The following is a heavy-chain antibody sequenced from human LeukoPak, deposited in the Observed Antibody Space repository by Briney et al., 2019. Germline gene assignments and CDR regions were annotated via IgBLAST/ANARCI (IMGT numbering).Heavy chain of an antibody. CDR3: ARDPRRAQYQLPMYNWFDP. CDR2: ISSSGSTI. D-gene: IGHD2-2*01. CDR1: GFTFSDYY. V-gene: IGHV3-11*01. Sequence: PGGSLRLSCAASGFTFSDYYMSWIRQAPGKGLEWVSYISSSGSTIYYADSVKGRFTISRDKAKNSLYLQMNSLRAEDTAVYYCARDPRRAQYQLPMYNWFDPWGQGTLVTVSS. J-gene: IGHJ5*02.